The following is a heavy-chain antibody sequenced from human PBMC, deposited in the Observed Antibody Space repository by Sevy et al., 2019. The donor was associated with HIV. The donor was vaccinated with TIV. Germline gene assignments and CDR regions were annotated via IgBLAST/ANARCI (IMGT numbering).Heavy chain of an antibody. V-gene: IGHV3-53*04. CDR1: GFTVSSNY. Sequence: GGSLRLSCAVSGFTVSSNYMNWVRQAPGKGLEWVSVIYTDGSTYYADSVKGRFTISRHNSENSLSLQMNSLSVEYTAVYYCARTLHYYDSSGDYRQDVFDIWGQGTMVTVSS. D-gene: IGHD3-22*01. J-gene: IGHJ3*02. CDR3: ARTLHYYDSSGDYRQDVFDI. CDR2: IYTDGST.